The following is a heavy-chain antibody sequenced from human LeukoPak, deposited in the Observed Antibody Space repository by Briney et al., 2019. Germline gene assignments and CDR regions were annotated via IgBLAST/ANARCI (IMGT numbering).Heavy chain of an antibody. CDR1: GGSISSSSYY. D-gene: IGHD6-19*01. V-gene: IGHV4-39*07. Sequence: SETLSLTCTVSGGSISSSSYYWGWIRQPPGKGLEWIGSIYYSGSTNYNPSLKSRVTISVDKSKNQFSLKLSSVTAADTAVYYCARVCWLAGTFYYYYMDVWGKGTTVTVSS. CDR2: IYYSGST. J-gene: IGHJ6*03. CDR3: ARVCWLAGTFYYYYMDV.